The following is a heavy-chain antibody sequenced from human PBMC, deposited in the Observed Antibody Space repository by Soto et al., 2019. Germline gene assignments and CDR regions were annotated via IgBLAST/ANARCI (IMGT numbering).Heavy chain of an antibody. CDR3: ARIRGPPYDYYGMDV. D-gene: IGHD2-15*01. V-gene: IGHV4-59*01. Sequence: QVQLQESGPGLVKPSETLSLTCTASGGSISSYYWSWIRQPPGKGLEWIGYIYYSGSTNYNPSLKSRVTISVDTSKNQFSLKLSSVTAADTAVYYCARIRGPPYDYYGMDVWGQGTAVTVSS. CDR1: GGSISSYY. J-gene: IGHJ6*02. CDR2: IYYSGST.